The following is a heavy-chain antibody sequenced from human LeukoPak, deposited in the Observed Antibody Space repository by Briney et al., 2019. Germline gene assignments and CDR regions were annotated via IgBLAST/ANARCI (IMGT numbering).Heavy chain of an antibody. J-gene: IGHJ4*02. CDR2: IYYSGST. Sequence: SETLSLTCTVSGGSISSSSYYWGWIRQPPGKGLEWIGSIYYSGSTYYNPSLKSRVTISVDTSKNQFSLKLSSVPAADTAVYYCVTETGYCSSTSCYARSVAVDYWGQGTLVTVSS. V-gene: IGHV4-39*01. D-gene: IGHD2-2*01. CDR1: GGSISSSSYY. CDR3: VTETGYCSSTSCYARSVAVDY.